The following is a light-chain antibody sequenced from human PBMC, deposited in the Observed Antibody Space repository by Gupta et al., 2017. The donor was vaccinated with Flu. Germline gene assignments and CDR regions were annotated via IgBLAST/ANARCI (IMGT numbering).Light chain of an antibody. J-gene: IGKJ1*01. Sequence: VTLGKAASISCSTSQCRGDSDGNTYLTWFQQRPGQSPRRLIYKGSNRDSGVPDRFSGSGSGTDFTLKISRGEAEDVGFYYCMQGEQWPMTFGQGTEVEIK. V-gene: IGKV2-30*01. CDR3: MQGEQWPMT. CDR1: QCRGDSDGNTY. CDR2: KGS.